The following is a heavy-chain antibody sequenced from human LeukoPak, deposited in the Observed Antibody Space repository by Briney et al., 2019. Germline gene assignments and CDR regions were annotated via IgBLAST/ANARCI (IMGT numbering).Heavy chain of an antibody. J-gene: IGHJ4*02. V-gene: IGHV1-18*01. Sequence: VASVKVSCKASGYTFTSYGISWVRQAPGQGLEWMGWISAYNGNTNYAQKLQGRIAMTADTSTSTAYMELRSLRSDDTAIYYCARVLSHHDLTGSYPDYWGQGTLVTVSS. CDR2: ISAYNGNT. CDR1: GYTFTSYG. D-gene: IGHD3-9*01. CDR3: ARVLSHHDLTGSYPDY.